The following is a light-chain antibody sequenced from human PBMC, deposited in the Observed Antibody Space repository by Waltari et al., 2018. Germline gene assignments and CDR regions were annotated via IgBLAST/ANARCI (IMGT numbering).Light chain of an antibody. V-gene: IGKV3-20*01. Sequence: EIVLTQSPGTLSLSPGERATLSCRASQTVSSNDLAWFQQKSGQAPKLLIFGASTRATGIPDRFSGSGSGTDFTLTISRLEPEDFAVYYCQQYGGSPWTFGQGSKVEIK. J-gene: IGKJ1*01. CDR2: GAS. CDR3: QQYGGSPWT. CDR1: QTVSSND.